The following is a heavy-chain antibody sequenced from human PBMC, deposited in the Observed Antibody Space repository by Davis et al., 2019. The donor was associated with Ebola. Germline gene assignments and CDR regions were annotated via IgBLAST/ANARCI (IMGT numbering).Heavy chain of an antibody. CDR1: GFTFSSYW. V-gene: IGHV3-74*01. CDR2: INSDGSST. CDR3: ARDSDDYSFDY. D-gene: IGHD4-11*01. Sequence: GESLKISCAASGFTFSSYWMHWVRQAPGKGLVWVSRINSDGSSTSYADSVKGRFTISRDNAKNTLYVQMNSLRAEDTAVYYCARDSDDYSFDYWGQGTLVTVSS. J-gene: IGHJ4*02.